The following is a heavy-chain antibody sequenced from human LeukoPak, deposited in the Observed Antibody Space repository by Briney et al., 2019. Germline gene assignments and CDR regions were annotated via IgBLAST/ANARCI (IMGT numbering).Heavy chain of an antibody. CDR3: ARDRFATFYGVWDY. CDR1: GFTFSNYA. V-gene: IGHV3-23*01. D-gene: IGHD3-16*01. J-gene: IGHJ4*02. Sequence: GGSLRLSSAASGFTFSNYAMSWVRQAPGKSLEWVSAISGSGDSTYYAVSVKGRFSISRDNSKNTLFLQMNSVRAEDTAVYYCARDRFATFYGVWDYWGQGTPITVSS. CDR2: ISGSGDST.